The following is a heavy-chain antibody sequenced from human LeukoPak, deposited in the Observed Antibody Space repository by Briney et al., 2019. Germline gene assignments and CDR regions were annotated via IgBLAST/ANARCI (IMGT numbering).Heavy chain of an antibody. CDR3: ASKWVTYYYNSSYYHYPTDVFDI. Sequence: ASVKVSCKASGYTFTGYYMHWVRQAPGQGLEWMGWINANSGGTNYAQKFQGRVTMTRDTSISTAYMELSRLRSDDTAVYYCASKWVTYYYNSSYYHYPTDVFDIWGQGTMVTVSS. J-gene: IGHJ3*02. CDR1: GYTFTGYY. D-gene: IGHD3-22*01. V-gene: IGHV1-2*02. CDR2: INANSGGT.